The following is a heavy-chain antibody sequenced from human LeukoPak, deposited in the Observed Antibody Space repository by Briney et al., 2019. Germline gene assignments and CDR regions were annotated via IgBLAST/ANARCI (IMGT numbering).Heavy chain of an antibody. CDR2: IRYDGSNK. CDR1: GFTFSSYG. J-gene: IGHJ3*02. V-gene: IGHV3-30*02. D-gene: IGHD3-10*01. CDR3: AKGERVLLWFGGLLYHYDAFDI. Sequence: GGSLRLSCAASGFTFSSYGMHWVRQAPGKGLEWVAFIRYDGSNKYYADSVKGRFTISRDNSKNTMYLRMNSLRAEDTAVYYCAKGERVLLWFGGLLYHYDAFDIWGQGTMVTVSS.